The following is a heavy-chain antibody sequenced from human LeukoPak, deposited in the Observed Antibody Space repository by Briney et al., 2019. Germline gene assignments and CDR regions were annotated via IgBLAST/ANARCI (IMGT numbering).Heavy chain of an antibody. V-gene: IGHV3-33*01. CDR2: IWYDGSNK. CDR1: GFTFSSDG. CDR3: ARGDPYYYYMDV. J-gene: IGHJ6*03. Sequence: GGSLRLSCAASGFTFSSDGMHWVRQAPGKGLEWVAVIWYDGSNKYYADSVKGRFTISRDNSKNTLYLQMNSLRAEDTAVYYCARGDPYYYYMDVWGKGTTVAVSS.